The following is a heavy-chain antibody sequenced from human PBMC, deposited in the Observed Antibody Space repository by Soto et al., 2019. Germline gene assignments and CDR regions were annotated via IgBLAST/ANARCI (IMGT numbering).Heavy chain of an antibody. Sequence: EVQLLESGGGLVQPGGSLRLSCAASGFTFNNYAMTWVRQAPGKGLEWVSAISGGDTTSYADSVKGRFTVSRDGSKNTLYLQMSSLRVEDTALYYCAKGRGGSGSLTPRVDFWGQGTLVTVSS. CDR1: GFTFNNYA. CDR2: ISGGDTT. J-gene: IGHJ4*02. D-gene: IGHD3-10*01. CDR3: AKGRGGSGSLTPRVDF. V-gene: IGHV3-23*01.